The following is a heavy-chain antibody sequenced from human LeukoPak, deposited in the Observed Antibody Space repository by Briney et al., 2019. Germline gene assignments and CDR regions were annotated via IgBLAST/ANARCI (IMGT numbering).Heavy chain of an antibody. CDR3: AKVSSYGFSTGDYDY. V-gene: IGHV1-2*02. CDR2: INPNSGGT. Sequence: ASVKVSCKASGYTFTGYYMHWVRQAPGQGLEWVGWINPNSGGTKYEQKFQGRVTMTRDTSISTAYMELSRLRSDDTAVYYCAKVSSYGFSTGDYDYWGQGTLVTVSS. CDR1: GYTFTGYY. D-gene: IGHD5-18*01. J-gene: IGHJ4*02.